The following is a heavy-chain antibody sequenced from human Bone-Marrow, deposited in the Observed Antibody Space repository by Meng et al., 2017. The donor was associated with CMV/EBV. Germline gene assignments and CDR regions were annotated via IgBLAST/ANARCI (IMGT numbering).Heavy chain of an antibody. Sequence: GESLKISCAASGFTFSSYAMHWVRQAPGKGLEWVAVISYDGSNKYYADSVKGRFTISRDNSKNTLYLQMNSLRAEDTAVYYCARGDVLYVDYWGQGTLVTVSS. D-gene: IGHD6-6*01. V-gene: IGHV3-30-3*01. CDR3: ARGDVLYVDY. CDR2: ISYDGSNK. J-gene: IGHJ4*02. CDR1: GFTFSSYA.